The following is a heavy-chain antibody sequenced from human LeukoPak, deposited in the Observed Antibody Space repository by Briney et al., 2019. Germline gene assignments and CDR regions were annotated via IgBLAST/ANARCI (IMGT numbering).Heavy chain of an antibody. CDR1: GGSIGSGDYY. D-gene: IGHD3-10*01. CDR3: ASGGSGSYILDY. Sequence: PSETLSLTCTVSGGSIGSGDYYWSWIRQPPGKGLEWIGYIYYSGSTYYNPSLKSRVTISVDTSKNQFSLKLTSVTAADTAVYYYASGGSGSYILDYWGQGTLVTVSS. V-gene: IGHV4-30-4*01. CDR2: IYYSGST. J-gene: IGHJ4*02.